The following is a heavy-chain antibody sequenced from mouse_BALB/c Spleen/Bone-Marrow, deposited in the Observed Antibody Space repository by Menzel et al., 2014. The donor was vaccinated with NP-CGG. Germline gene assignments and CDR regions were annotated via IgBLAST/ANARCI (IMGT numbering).Heavy chain of an antibody. CDR1: GYSITSDYA. J-gene: IGHJ1*01. Sequence: EVKLMESGPGLVKPSQSLSLTCTVTGYSITSDYAWNWIRQFPGNKLEWMGYISYSGSTSYNPSLKSRISITRDTSKNQFFLQLNSVTTEDTATYYCARFGYDGYWYFDVWGAGTTVTVSS. D-gene: IGHD2-2*01. CDR3: ARFGYDGYWYFDV. V-gene: IGHV3-2*02. CDR2: ISYSGST.